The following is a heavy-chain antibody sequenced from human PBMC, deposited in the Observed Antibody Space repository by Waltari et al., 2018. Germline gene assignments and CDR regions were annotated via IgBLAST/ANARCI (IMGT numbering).Heavy chain of an antibody. D-gene: IGHD6-25*01. CDR2: IKEDGSQK. CDR1: GFNVSSYW. J-gene: IGHJ5*01. Sequence: EVQLVESGGGLVQAGGSLRLPRAGAGFNVSSYWISWVRQAPGKGLEWVANIKEDGSQKYYVASVEGRFTISRDNAENAAYLQMSSLMAEDTAVYYCARPSGNGWFSFWGQGTLVTVSS. V-gene: IGHV3-7*01. CDR3: ARPSGNGWFSF.